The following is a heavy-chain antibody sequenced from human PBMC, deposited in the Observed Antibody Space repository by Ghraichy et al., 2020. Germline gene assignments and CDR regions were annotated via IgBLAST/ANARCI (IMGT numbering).Heavy chain of an antibody. CDR1: GFTFDDYN. J-gene: IGHJ6*02. CDR3: AGASTVVRCYYYAGLDV. V-gene: IGHV3-48*02. D-gene: IGHD4-23*01. Sequence: GGSLRLSCVGSGFTFDDYNMNWVRQSPGKGLEWVAYISSSSRTRFYADSVKGRFTVSRDNAQNSLYLQMKSLRDEDTAVYYCAGASTVVRCYYYAGLDVWGQGTTVTVAS. CDR2: ISSSSRTR.